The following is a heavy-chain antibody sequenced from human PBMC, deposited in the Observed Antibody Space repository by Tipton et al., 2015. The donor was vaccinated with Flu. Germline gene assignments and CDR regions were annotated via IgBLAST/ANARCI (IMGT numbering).Heavy chain of an antibody. V-gene: IGHV4-59*07. CDR2: IFYTGDT. CDR1: GASLSTYY. D-gene: IGHD6-13*01. J-gene: IGHJ5*02. CDR3: ATLQAPPGPPS. Sequence: TLSLTSTVSGASLSTYYWNWTRQPPGKGLEWIGYIFYTGDTSYNPSLKSRVTISTETSKNQFSLKLTSVTAADTAVYYCATLQAPPGPPSWGQGTLVTVSS.